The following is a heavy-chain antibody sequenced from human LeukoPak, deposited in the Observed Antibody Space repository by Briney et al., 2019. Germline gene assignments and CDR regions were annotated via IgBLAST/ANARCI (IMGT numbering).Heavy chain of an antibody. CDR1: GFTFSSFN. J-gene: IGHJ4*02. CDR3: ARAPLEWLFDY. V-gene: IGHV3-48*04. Sequence: GGSLRLSCAASGFTFSSFNMNWVRQAPGKGLEWVSYITTSNTTIYYADSVKGRFTISRDNAKNSLYPQMNSLRAEDTAVYYCARAPLEWLFDYWGQGTLVTVSS. CDR2: ITTSNTTI. D-gene: IGHD3-3*01.